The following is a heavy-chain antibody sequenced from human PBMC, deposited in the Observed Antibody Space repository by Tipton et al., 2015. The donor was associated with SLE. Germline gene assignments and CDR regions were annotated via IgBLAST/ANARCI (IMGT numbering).Heavy chain of an antibody. Sequence: GSLRLSCVGSGFTSSSYAMSWVRQAPGKGLEWVSVISASGGSIYYADSVKGRFTISRDSSKNTVYLQMNSLGAEDTAVYYCARDVPLGHCSGSSCYGDFDYWGQGTLVSVSS. CDR1: GFTSSSYA. CDR3: ARDVPLGHCSGSSCYGDFDY. V-gene: IGHV3-23*01. D-gene: IGHD2-15*01. J-gene: IGHJ4*02. CDR2: ISASGGSI.